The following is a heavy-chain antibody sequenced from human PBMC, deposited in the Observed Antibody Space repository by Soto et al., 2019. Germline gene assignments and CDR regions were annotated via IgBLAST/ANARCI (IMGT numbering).Heavy chain of an antibody. CDR1: GFTFSSYA. V-gene: IGHV3-23*01. CDR3: AKSPRRVGANPPVYFDY. J-gene: IGHJ4*02. CDR2: ISGSGGST. Sequence: PGGSLRLSCAASGFTFSSYAMSWVRQAPGKGLEWVSAISGSGGSTYYADSVKGRFTISRDNSKNTLYLRMNSLRAEDTAVYYCAKSPRRVGANPPVYFDYWGQGTLVTVSS. D-gene: IGHD1-26*01.